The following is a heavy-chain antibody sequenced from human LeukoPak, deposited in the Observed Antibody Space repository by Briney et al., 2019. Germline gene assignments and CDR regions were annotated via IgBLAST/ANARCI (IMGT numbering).Heavy chain of an antibody. Sequence: VASVKVSCKVSGYSLSELSMHWVRQAPGKGLEWMGGLDPEDGKTINAQKFQGRLTMTEDTSTDTAYMELSSLRSEDTAVYYCAKDYYYDSSGPWMNAFDIWGQGTMVTVSS. J-gene: IGHJ3*02. CDR1: GYSLSELS. CDR2: LDPEDGKT. V-gene: IGHV1-24*01. D-gene: IGHD3-22*01. CDR3: AKDYYYDSSGPWMNAFDI.